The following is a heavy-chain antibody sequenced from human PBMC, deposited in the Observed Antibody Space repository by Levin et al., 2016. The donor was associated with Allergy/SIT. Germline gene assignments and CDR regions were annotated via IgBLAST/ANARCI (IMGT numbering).Heavy chain of an antibody. CDR2: IHRDGTTT. V-gene: IGHV3-74*01. CDR3: ARDSRDNWNYFAY. J-gene: IGHJ4*02. Sequence: VRQAPGKGLVWVSSIHRDGTTTYYADSVRGRFTISRDNAMNTLYLQMISLRAEDTAIYYCARDSRDNWNYFAYWGQGALVTVSS. D-gene: IGHD1-20*01.